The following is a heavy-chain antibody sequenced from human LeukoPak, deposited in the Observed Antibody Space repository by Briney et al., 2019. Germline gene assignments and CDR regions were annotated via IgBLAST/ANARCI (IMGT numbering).Heavy chain of an antibody. CDR2: ISWNSGSI. D-gene: IGHD3-22*01. J-gene: IGHJ3*02. V-gene: IGHV3-9*01. CDR3: AREFYYDSSGYYYDAFDI. CDR1: GFTFDDYA. Sequence: GGSLRLSCAASGFTFDDYAMHWVRQAPGKGLEWVSGISWNSGSIGYADSVKGRFTISRDNAKNSLYLQMNSLRAEDTAVYYCAREFYYDSSGYYYDAFDIWGQGTMVTVSS.